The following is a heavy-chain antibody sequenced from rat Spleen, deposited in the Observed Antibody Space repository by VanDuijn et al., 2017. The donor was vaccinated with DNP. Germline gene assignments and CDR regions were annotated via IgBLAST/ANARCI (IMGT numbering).Heavy chain of an antibody. J-gene: IGHJ4*01. V-gene: IGHV5-7*01. D-gene: IGHD1-12*01. CDR3: ARHRTIMPYYYAMDA. CDR1: GFTFSDYY. Sequence: EVLLVESDGGLVQPGRSLKLSCAVSGFTFSDYYMAWVRQAPATGLEWVATISYNGGTPYYRYSGKGRFTISRDNAQSTLYLQMDSLRSEDTATYYCARHRTIMPYYYAMDAWGQGASVTVSS. CDR2: ISYNGGTP.